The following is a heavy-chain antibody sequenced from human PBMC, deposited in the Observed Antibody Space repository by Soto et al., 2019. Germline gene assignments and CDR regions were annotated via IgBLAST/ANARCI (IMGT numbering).Heavy chain of an antibody. CDR1: GFNFRNYG. CDR3: ARGRRNPPSVYSYFYVDV. Sequence: QVQLIESGGGVVQPGRSLRLSCAASGFNFRNYGMHWLRQAPGKGLEWAAVIWSDGSNKYYGDSVKGRFSISRDNSKNTLSLIMNSLRVEDTAVYYWARGRRNPPSVYSYFYVDVWGKGVTVTVSS. V-gene: IGHV3-33*01. J-gene: IGHJ6*03. D-gene: IGHD1-1*01. CDR2: IWSDGSNK.